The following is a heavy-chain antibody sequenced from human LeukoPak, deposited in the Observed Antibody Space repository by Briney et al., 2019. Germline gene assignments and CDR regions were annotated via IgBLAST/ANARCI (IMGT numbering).Heavy chain of an antibody. Sequence: ASAKVSCKALGYSFSEYGMNWVRQAPGQGLEWMGWINTNTGSPTYGQGFTGRFVFSLDTSVSTAYLQISDLKPEDTAVYFCAREEFPIVGYYGMDVWGQGTTVTVS. D-gene: IGHD2-15*01. CDR2: INTNTGSP. CDR3: AREEFPIVGYYGMDV. J-gene: IGHJ6*02. V-gene: IGHV7-4-1*02. CDR1: GYSFSEYG.